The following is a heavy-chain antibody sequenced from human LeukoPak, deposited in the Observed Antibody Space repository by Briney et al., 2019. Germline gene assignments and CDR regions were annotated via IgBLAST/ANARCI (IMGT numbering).Heavy chain of an antibody. J-gene: IGHJ3*01. V-gene: IGHV4-4*07. CDR3: ARDLSSSWYAFDV. D-gene: IGHD6-13*01. Sequence: SETLSLTCTVSGGSITSYYYYWIRQPAGKGREYIGRIHTSGITNYNPSLKSRVTISVDKSHNYFSLKLSSVAAADTAVYYCARDLSSSWYAFDVWGQGTMVIVSS. CDR2: IHTSGIT. CDR1: GGSITSYY.